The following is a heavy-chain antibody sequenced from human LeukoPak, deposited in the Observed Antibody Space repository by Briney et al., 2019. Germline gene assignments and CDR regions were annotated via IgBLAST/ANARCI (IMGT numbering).Heavy chain of an antibody. J-gene: IGHJ4*02. Sequence: AGGSLRLSCAASGITLSSYWMSWVRQAPGKGLEWVANIKQDGSEKYYVDSVKGRLTISRDNAKNSLYLQMNSLRAEDTAVYYCARDSSSSWYYFDYWGQGTLVTVSS. D-gene: IGHD6-13*01. CDR2: IKQDGSEK. CDR1: GITLSSYW. V-gene: IGHV3-7*03. CDR3: ARDSSSSWYYFDY.